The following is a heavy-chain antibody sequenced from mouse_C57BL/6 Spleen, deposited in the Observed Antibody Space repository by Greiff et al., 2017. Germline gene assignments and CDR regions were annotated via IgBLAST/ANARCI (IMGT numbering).Heavy chain of an antibody. Sequence: VQLQQPGAELVKPGASVQMSCKASGYTFTSYWITWVKQRPGQGLEWIGDIYPGSGSTNYNEKFKSKATLTVDTSSSTAYMQLSSLTSEDSAVYYCARGDDYDSYYAMDYWGQGTSVTVSS. CDR1: GYTFTSYW. J-gene: IGHJ4*01. CDR3: ARGDDYDSYYAMDY. CDR2: IYPGSGST. D-gene: IGHD2-4*01. V-gene: IGHV1-55*01.